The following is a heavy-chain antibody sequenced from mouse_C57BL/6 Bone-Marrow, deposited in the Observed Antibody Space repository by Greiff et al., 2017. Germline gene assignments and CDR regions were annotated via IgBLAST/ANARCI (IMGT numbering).Heavy chain of an antibody. CDR1: GYTFTSYW. Sequence: VQLQQPGAELVKPGASVKLSCKASGYTFTSYWMHWVKQRPGRGLEWIGRIDPNSGGTKYTEKFKSKATLTVDQSSSTAYMQLNNLTSEDSAVYYCARGYDYDYAMDYWGQGTSVTVSS. J-gene: IGHJ4*01. D-gene: IGHD2-4*01. CDR2: IDPNSGGT. CDR3: ARGYDYDYAMDY. V-gene: IGHV1-62-3*01.